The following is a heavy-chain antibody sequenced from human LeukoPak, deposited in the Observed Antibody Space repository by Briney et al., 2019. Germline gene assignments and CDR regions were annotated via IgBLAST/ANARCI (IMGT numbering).Heavy chain of an antibody. Sequence: PSETLSLTCTVSGGSVSSGTYYWSWIRQPPGKGLEWVGYIYYSGTTNYNPSLKSRVTISVDTSKNQFSLKLSSVTAADTAVYFCARDRVRGNSNPYFDYWGQGTLVTVSS. CDR2: IYYSGTT. CDR1: GGSVSSGTYY. J-gene: IGHJ4*02. CDR3: ARDRVRGNSNPYFDY. V-gene: IGHV4-61*01. D-gene: IGHD4-11*01.